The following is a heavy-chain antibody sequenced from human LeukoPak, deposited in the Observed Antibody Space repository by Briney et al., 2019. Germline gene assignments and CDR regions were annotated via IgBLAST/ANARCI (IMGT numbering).Heavy chain of an antibody. J-gene: IGHJ4*02. Sequence: GGSLRLSCAASGFTFSSYSMNWVRQAPGKGLEWVSSISSSSSYIYYADSVKGRFTISRDNAKNSLYLQVNSLRAEDTAVYYCARGPSYYDILTGYYTGTDYWGQGTLVTVSS. V-gene: IGHV3-21*01. D-gene: IGHD3-9*01. CDR2: ISSSSSYI. CDR3: ARGPSYYDILTGYYTGTDY. CDR1: GFTFSSYS.